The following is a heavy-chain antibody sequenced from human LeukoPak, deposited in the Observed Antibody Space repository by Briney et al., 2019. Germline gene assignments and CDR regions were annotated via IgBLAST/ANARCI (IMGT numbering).Heavy chain of an antibody. J-gene: IGHJ4*02. D-gene: IGHD1/OR15-1a*01. V-gene: IGHV4-59*08. CDR3: ARHGTTLSPFDY. CDR2: ILYSGST. CDR1: GGSISSFY. Sequence: SETLSLTCTVSGGSISSFYWSWIRQSPGKGLEWIGYILYSGSTNYNPSLRGRVTMSVDTSKNQFSLKLSSVTAADTAMYYCARHGTTLSPFDYWGQGTLVTVSS.